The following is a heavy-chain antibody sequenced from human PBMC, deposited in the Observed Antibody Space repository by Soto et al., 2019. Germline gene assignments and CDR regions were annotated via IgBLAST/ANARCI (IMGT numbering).Heavy chain of an antibody. V-gene: IGHV4-59*08. Sequence: SETLSLTCTVSGGSISSYYWSWIRQPPGKGLEWIGYIYYSGSTNYNPSLKSRVTISVDTSKNQFSLKLSSVTAADTAVYYCARHSNCSGGSCYYVEYFQHWGQGTLVTVS. J-gene: IGHJ1*01. CDR2: IYYSGST. D-gene: IGHD2-15*01. CDR3: ARHSNCSGGSCYYVEYFQH. CDR1: GGSISSYY.